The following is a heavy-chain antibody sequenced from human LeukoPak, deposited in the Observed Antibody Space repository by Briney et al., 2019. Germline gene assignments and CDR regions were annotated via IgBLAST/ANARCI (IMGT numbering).Heavy chain of an antibody. J-gene: IGHJ1*01. Sequence: GGSLRLSCAASGFTFSSYWMSWVRQAPGKGLEWVANIKQDGSEKYYVDSVKGRFTISRDNAKNSLYLQMNGLRAEDTAVYYCATYSSLNRREFQYWGQGTLLTVSS. CDR1: GFTFSSYW. D-gene: IGHD3-22*01. V-gene: IGHV3-7*01. CDR3: ATYSSLNRREFQY. CDR2: IKQDGSEK.